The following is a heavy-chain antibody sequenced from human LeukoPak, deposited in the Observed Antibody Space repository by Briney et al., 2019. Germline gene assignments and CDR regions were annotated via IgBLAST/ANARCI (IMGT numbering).Heavy chain of an antibody. CDR3: ARSTPPGYSSSFNWFDP. CDR2: TYYRSKWYN. Sequence: SQTLSLTCAISGDSVSSNSAAWNWIRQSPSRGLEWMGRTYYRSKWYNDYAVSVKSRITINPDTSKNQFSLQLNSVTPEDTAVYYCARSTPPGYSSSFNWFDPWGQGTLVTVSS. J-gene: IGHJ5*02. CDR1: GDSVSSNSAA. D-gene: IGHD6-13*01. V-gene: IGHV6-1*01.